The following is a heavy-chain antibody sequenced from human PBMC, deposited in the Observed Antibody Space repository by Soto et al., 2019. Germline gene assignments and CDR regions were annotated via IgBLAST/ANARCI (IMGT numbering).Heavy chain of an antibody. V-gene: IGHV3-30*04. J-gene: IGHJ4*02. Sequence: PGGSLRLSCAASGFMFSAYAMLWVRQAPGKGLEWVAAISYDGTNKYYADSIKGRFTISRDNSANTLFLQVNSLRREDTAMYYCARDPKTSGGQHWAFNYFDSWGQGTLVTVSS. D-gene: IGHD7-27*01. CDR3: ARDPKTSGGQHWAFNYFDS. CDR2: ISYDGTNK. CDR1: GFMFSAYA.